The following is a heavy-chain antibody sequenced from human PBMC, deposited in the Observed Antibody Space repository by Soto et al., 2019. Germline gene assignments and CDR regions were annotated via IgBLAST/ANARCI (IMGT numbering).Heavy chain of an antibody. J-gene: IGHJ4*02. CDR3: ARRPNGLDF. Sequence: QVHLQQWGAGLVQPSGTLSLTCGVSGVSLRGYLWSWVRQSTGKGLEYIGEIRYSGATAYNPSLKGRVTMSVDTAKSQFSLTLSSVTAAVTAVYYCARRPNGLDFWGKGTPVIVSS. V-gene: IGHV4-34*02. D-gene: IGHD3-22*01. CDR2: IRYSGAT. CDR1: GVSLRGYL.